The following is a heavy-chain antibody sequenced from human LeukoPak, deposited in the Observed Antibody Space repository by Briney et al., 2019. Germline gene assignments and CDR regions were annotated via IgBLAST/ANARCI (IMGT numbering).Heavy chain of an antibody. D-gene: IGHD3-3*01. J-gene: IGHJ4*02. CDR1: GFTFSSYA. CDR2: ISYDGSNK. Sequence: GGSLRLSCAASGFTFSSYAMHWVRQAPGKGLEWVAVISYDGSNKYYADSVKGRFTISRDNSKNTLYLQMNSLRAEDTAVYYCARDPASNEPLFLYYFDYWGQGTLVTVSS. V-gene: IGHV3-30-3*01. CDR3: ARDPASNEPLFLYYFDY.